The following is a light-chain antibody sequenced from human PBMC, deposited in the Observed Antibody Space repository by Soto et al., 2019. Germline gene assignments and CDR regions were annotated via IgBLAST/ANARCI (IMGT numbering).Light chain of an antibody. CDR3: QHYNSYLYT. J-gene: IGKJ2*01. CDR2: DAS. Sequence: DIQMTQSPSTLSVSVGDRVTITCRASQSISSWLAWYQQKPGKAPKVLIYDASSLESGVPSRFSGSGSGTDFTLTISSLQPVDFATYYCQHYNSYLYTFGQGTKLEIK. V-gene: IGKV1-5*01. CDR1: QSISSW.